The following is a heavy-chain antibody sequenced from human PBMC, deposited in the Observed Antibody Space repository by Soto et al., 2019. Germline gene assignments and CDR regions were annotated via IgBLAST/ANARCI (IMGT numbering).Heavy chain of an antibody. CDR1: GYTFTSYA. J-gene: IGHJ4*02. D-gene: IGHD2-8*01. CDR3: ASSDIVLMVYATXFDY. V-gene: IGHV1-3*01. CDR2: INAGNGNT. Sequence: ASVKVSCKASGYTFTSYAMHWVRQAPGQRLEWMGWINAGNGNTKYSQKFQGRVTITRDTSASTAYMELSSLRSEDTAVYYCASSDIVLMVYATXFDYWGQGTLVTVSS.